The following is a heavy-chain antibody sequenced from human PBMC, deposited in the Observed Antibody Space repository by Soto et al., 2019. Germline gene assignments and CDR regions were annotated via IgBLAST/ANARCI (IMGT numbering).Heavy chain of an antibody. CDR1: GFTFSSYS. CDR3: ARDSSQYYFDY. CDR2: ISSSSSTI. J-gene: IGHJ4*02. V-gene: IGHV3-48*01. Sequence: GGSLRLSCAASGFTFSSYSMNWVRQAPGKGLEWVSTISSSSSTIHYADTVKGRFTISRDNAKNSLYLQMNSLRAEDTAVYYCARDSSQYYFDYWGQGTLVTVSS.